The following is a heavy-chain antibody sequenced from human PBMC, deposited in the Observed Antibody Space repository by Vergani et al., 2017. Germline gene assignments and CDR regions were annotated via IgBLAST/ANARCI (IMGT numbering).Heavy chain of an antibody. CDR2: ISSSSSYI. J-gene: IGHJ4*02. CDR1: GFTFSSYS. Sequence: EVQLVESGGGLVKPGGSLRLSCAASGFTFSSYSMNWVRQAPGKGLEWVSSISSSSSYIYYADSGKGRFTISRDNAKNSLYLQMNSLRAEDTAVYYCARRATITMVRSLDYWGQGTLVTVSS. V-gene: IGHV3-21*01. CDR3: ARRATITMVRSLDY. D-gene: IGHD3-10*01.